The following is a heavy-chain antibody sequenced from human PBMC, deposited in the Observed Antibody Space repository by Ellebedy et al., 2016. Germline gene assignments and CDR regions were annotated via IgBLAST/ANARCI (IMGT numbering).Heavy chain of an antibody. CDR2: INAGNGNT. CDR3: ARDIGYSGYDDYYYYGMDV. D-gene: IGHD5-12*01. V-gene: IGHV1-3*01. Sequence: ASVKVSCKASGYTFTSYGISWVRQAPGQGLEWMGWINAGNGNTKYSQKFQGRVTITRDTSASTAYMELSSLRSEDTAVYYCARDIGYSGYDDYYYYGMDVWGQGTTVTVSS. J-gene: IGHJ6*02. CDR1: GYTFTSYG.